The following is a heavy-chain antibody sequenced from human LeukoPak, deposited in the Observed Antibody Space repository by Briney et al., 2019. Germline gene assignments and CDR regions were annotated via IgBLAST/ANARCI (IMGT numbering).Heavy chain of an antibody. CDR2: TSAYNGNT. CDR3: AREAVMAHPGDY. J-gene: IGHJ4*02. V-gene: IGHV1-18*01. D-gene: IGHD3-16*01. Sequence: ASVKVSCKASGYTFTSYGISWVRQAPGQGLEWMGWTSAYNGNTNYAQKLQGRVTMTTDTSTSTAYMELRSLRSDDTAVYYCAREAVMAHPGDYWGQGTLVTVSS. CDR1: GYTFTSYG.